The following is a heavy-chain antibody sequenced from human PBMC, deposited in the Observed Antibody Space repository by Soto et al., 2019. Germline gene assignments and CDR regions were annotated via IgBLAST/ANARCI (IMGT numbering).Heavy chain of an antibody. CDR3: AINAERNAQKFDF. CDR2: IIPLFNAT. D-gene: IGHD2-2*01. CDR1: GGTFSSYA. Sequence: GASVKVSCKASGGTFSSYAISWVRQSPGQGLEWMGEIIPLFNATNYAQKFRGRVTVTADESTRTAYMELTRLTYDDTAVYFCAINAERNAQKFDFWGQGTLVTVSS. V-gene: IGHV1-69*13. J-gene: IGHJ4*02.